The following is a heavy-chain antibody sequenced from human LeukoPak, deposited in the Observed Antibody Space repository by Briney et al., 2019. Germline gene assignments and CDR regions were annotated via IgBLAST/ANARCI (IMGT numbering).Heavy chain of an antibody. CDR2: TDYSGST. V-gene: IGHV4-59*03. CDR3: ATRSRSYWYFDL. D-gene: IGHD2-2*01. Sequence: SETLSLTCTVSGSSISRYYWSWIRQPPGKGLEWIGYTDYSGSTNYNSSLKSRVSISVDTSKSQFSLRLRSVTAADTAVYYCATRSRSYWYFDLWGRGTLVTVSS. J-gene: IGHJ2*01. CDR1: GSSISRYY.